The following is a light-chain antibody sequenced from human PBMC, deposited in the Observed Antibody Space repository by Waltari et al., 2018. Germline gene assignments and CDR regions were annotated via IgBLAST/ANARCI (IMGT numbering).Light chain of an antibody. CDR3: SSYSSSSTYV. CDR2: EVS. CDR1: SSDVGGYQY. V-gene: IGLV2-14*01. J-gene: IGLJ1*01. Sequence: QSALTQPASVSGSPGQSITISCTATSSDVGGYQYVSWYQQHPGKAPKLMIYEVSNRPSGVSNRFSGSKSGNMASLTISGLQAEDEADYYCSSYSSSSTYVFGTGTKVTVL.